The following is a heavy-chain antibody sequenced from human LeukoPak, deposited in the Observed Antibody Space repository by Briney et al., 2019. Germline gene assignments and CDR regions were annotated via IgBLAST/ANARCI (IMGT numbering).Heavy chain of an antibody. CDR3: ARDLPYCGGDCYTFDH. Sequence: PGGSLRLSCAASGFTFSSYWMHWVRKAPGKGLAYVARIKSDGSYTRYADSVKGRFTISRDNAKNTLYLQMSSLRAEDSAVYYCARDLPYCGGDCYTFDHWGQGTLVTVSS. D-gene: IGHD2-21*02. CDR2: IKSDGSYT. J-gene: IGHJ4*02. V-gene: IGHV3-74*01. CDR1: GFTFSSYW.